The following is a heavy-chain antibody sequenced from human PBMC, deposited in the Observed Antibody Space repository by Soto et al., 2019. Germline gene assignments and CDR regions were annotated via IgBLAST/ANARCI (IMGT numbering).Heavy chain of an antibody. Sequence: SETLSLTCTLSGGSTNNYYWSWIRQPPGKRLEWIGYIYDSGSTSYNPSLRSRVTISLDTSQNQFSLKLTSVTAADTAVYYCVRVAYGSGSWRRAFDLRGQGTLVTVPS. CDR2: IYDSGST. D-gene: IGHD3-10*01. V-gene: IGHV4-59*12. J-gene: IGHJ3*01. CDR3: VRVAYGSGSWRRAFDL. CDR1: GGSTNNYY.